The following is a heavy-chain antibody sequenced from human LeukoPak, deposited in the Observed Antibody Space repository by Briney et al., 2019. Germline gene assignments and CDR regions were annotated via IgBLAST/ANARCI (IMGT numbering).Heavy chain of an antibody. J-gene: IGHJ4*02. CDR1: GFTFSSYA. CDR2: ISGSGSHT. V-gene: IGHV3-23*01. Sequence: GGSLRLSCAVSGFTFSSYAMSWVRQAPGKGLEWVSSISGSGSHTYYANSVKGRFTISRDNPKNTLYLQMNSLRAEDTAVYYCAKESGASYYGSGGDSWGQGTLVTVSS. D-gene: IGHD3-10*01. CDR3: AKESGASYYGSGGDS.